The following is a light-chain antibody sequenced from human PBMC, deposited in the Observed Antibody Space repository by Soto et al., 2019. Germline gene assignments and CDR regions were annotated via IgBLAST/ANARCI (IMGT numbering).Light chain of an antibody. CDR3: HQYNGWPRT. Sequence: EIVLTQSPATLSLSPGEIATLSCRASQSVSSYLAWYQQKPGRAHRLLIYGTSTRAGGVPARFSGGGSGTEFTLTITSLQSEDFAVYYCHQYNGWPRTFGQGTKVDI. CDR1: QSVSSY. CDR2: GTS. V-gene: IGKV3-15*01. J-gene: IGKJ1*01.